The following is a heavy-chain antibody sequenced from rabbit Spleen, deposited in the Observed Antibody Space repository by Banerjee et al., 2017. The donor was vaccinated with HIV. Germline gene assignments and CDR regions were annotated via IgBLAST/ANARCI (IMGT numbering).Heavy chain of an antibody. CDR1: GFSLNDNYV. V-gene: IGHV1S45*01. Sequence: QQQLEESGGGLVKPEGSLTLTCKASGFSLNDNYVMRWVRQAPGKGLEWIASIYSTNGKIYYATWAKGRFTISKASSTTVTLQMTRLTAADTATYFCARDTSSSFSSYGMDLWGQGTLVTVS. J-gene: IGHJ3*01. D-gene: IGHD1-1*01. CDR2: IYSTNGKI. CDR3: ARDTSSSFSSYGMDL.